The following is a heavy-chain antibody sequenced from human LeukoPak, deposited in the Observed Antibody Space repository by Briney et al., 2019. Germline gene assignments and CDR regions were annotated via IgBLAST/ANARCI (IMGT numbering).Heavy chain of an antibody. Sequence: GGSLRLSCAASGFTFDSYAMTWVRQAPGKGLEWVSSISGGGGITNYADSVKGRFTISRDNSKYTLFLQMNSPRAEDTAVYYCAKYGVDCSSTSCYPLYYMDVWGKGTTVTVSS. CDR1: GFTFDSYA. D-gene: IGHD2-2*01. CDR2: ISGGGGIT. V-gene: IGHV3-23*01. CDR3: AKYGVDCSSTSCYPLYYMDV. J-gene: IGHJ6*03.